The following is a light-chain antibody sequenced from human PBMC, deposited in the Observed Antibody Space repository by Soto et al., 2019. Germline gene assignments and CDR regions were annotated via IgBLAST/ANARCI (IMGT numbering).Light chain of an antibody. CDR2: KAS. Sequence: DIQMTQSPSTLSGSVGDRVTITCRASQTISSWLAWYQQKPGKAPKLLIYKASTLKSGVPSRFSGSGSGTDFTLTISSLQPEDFATYYCQQSYSTLTFGPGTKVDI. J-gene: IGKJ3*01. CDR3: QQSYSTLT. CDR1: QTISSW. V-gene: IGKV1-5*03.